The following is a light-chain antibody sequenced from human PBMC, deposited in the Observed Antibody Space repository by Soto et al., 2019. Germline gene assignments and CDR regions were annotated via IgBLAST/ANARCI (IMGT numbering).Light chain of an antibody. CDR2: KAS. J-gene: IGKJ1*01. CDR1: QSISSW. CDR3: QQYNSYWWT. V-gene: IGKV1-5*03. Sequence: DIQMTQPPSTLSASVGDRVTITCRASQSISSWLAWFQQKPGKAPKLLIYKASNLDSGVPSRFSGSGSGTEFTLTISALHPDDFATYYCQQYNSYWWTFGQGTKVEI.